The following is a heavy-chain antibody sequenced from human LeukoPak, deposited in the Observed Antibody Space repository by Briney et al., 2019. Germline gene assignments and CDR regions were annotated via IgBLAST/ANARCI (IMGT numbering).Heavy chain of an antibody. Sequence: PGGSLRLSCAASGFTFSSYGMHWVRQAPDKGLEWVAIISYDESHKYYGDSVRGRLTISRDNSKNTLYLQMDSLRVEDTAVYYCARVRQQWLVRGDFDLWGQGTLVTVSS. V-gene: IGHV3-30*03. CDR2: ISYDESHK. D-gene: IGHD6-19*01. CDR3: ARVRQQWLVRGDFDL. CDR1: GFTFSSYG. J-gene: IGHJ4*01.